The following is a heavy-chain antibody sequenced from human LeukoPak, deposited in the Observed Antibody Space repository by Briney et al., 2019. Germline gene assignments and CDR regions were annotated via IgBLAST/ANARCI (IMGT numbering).Heavy chain of an antibody. Sequence: PGGSLRLSCAASGFTFSSYWMDWVRQAPGKGLVWVSRLNSDGSGTSYADSAKGRFTISRDNAEKTLYLQMNSLGPEDTAVYYCARGRYCSSTTCYPDWYFDLWGRGTLVTVSS. J-gene: IGHJ2*01. CDR1: GFTFSSYW. CDR3: ARGRYCSSTTCYPDWYFDL. CDR2: LNSDGSGT. D-gene: IGHD2-2*01. V-gene: IGHV3-74*01.